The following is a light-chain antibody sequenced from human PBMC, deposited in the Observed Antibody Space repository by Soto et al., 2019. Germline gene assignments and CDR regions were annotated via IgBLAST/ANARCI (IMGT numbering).Light chain of an antibody. J-gene: IGKJ4*01. V-gene: IGKV1-39*01. CDR3: QQTYRTPLT. CDR2: ATP. CDR1: QTIRSH. Sequence: DIQMTQFPLSLSASVGDRVTITCRASQTIRSHLNWYQQKPGEAPKIVIYATPTLQSGVPSRVNGSVSGTDFTLTISSLQPEDFATYYCQQTYRTPLTFGGGTKVDIK.